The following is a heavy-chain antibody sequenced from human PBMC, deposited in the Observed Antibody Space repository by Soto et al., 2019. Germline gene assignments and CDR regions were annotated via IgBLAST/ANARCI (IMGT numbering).Heavy chain of an antibody. V-gene: IGHV1-69*13. J-gene: IGHJ6*02. CDR3: ARDLFEVVRGVTPNYYYYGMDV. D-gene: IGHD3-10*01. Sequence: GASVKVSCKASGGTFSSYAISWVRQAPGQGLEWMGGIIPIFGTANYAQKFQGRVTITADESTSTAYMELSSLRSEDTAVYYCARDLFEVVRGVTPNYYYYGMDVWGQGTTVTVS. CDR1: GGTFSSYA. CDR2: IIPIFGTA.